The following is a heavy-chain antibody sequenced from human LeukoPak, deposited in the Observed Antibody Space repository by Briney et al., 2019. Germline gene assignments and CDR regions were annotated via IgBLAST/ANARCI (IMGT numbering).Heavy chain of an antibody. D-gene: IGHD2-2*02. CDR3: ARGPYCSSTSCYKEYFQH. CDR1: GGSISSGGYY. J-gene: IGHJ1*01. V-gene: IGHV4-31*03. Sequence: SQTLSLTCTVSGGSISSGGYYWSWIRQHPGKGLEWIVYIYYSGSTYYNPSLKSRVTISVDTSKNQFSLKLSSVTAADTAVYYCARGPYCSSTSCYKEYFQHWGQGTLVTVSS. CDR2: IYYSGST.